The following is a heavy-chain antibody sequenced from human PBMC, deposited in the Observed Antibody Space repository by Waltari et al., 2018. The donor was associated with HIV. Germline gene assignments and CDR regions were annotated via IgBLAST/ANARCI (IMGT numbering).Heavy chain of an antibody. CDR3: ARARYCSSISCSYFDD. CDR2: IKEDGSEK. CDR1: GLSFSGYW. J-gene: IGHJ4*02. D-gene: IGHD2-2*01. Sequence: EVQLVESGGGLVQSGGSLRLSCAVSGLSFSGYWMSWVRQAPGEGVGWVDNIKEDGSEKYYVDSVKGRFTISRDNAKNSLYLQMNSLRAEDTAMYYCARARYCSSISCSYFDDWGQGTLVTVSS. V-gene: IGHV3-7*01.